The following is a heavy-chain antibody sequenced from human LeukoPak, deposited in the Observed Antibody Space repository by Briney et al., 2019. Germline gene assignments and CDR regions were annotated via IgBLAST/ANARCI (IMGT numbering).Heavy chain of an antibody. CDR2: ISSSSSYI. D-gene: IGHD3-9*01. CDR1: GFTFSSYS. J-gene: IGHJ4*02. CDR3: AKQLRYFDWLLPTIDY. V-gene: IGHV3-21*01. Sequence: GGSLRLSCAASGFTFSSYSMNWVRQAPGKGLEWVSSISSSSSYIYYADSVKGRFTISRDNAKNSLYLQMNSLRAEDTAVYYCAKQLRYFDWLLPTIDYWGQGTLVTVSS.